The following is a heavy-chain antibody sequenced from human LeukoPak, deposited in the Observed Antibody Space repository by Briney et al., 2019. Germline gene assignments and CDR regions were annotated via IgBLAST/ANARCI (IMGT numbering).Heavy chain of an antibody. V-gene: IGHV4-4*07. D-gene: IGHD2-2*01. Sequence: SETLSLTCTVSGFSISSYYWSWIRQPAGKGLEWIGRIYTSGSTNYNPSLKSRVTMSVDTYKNQFSLKLSSVTAADTAVYYCARDSRYCSSTSCDWWYFDLWGRGTLVTVSA. J-gene: IGHJ2*01. CDR1: GFSISSYY. CDR3: ARDSRYCSSTSCDWWYFDL. CDR2: IYTSGST.